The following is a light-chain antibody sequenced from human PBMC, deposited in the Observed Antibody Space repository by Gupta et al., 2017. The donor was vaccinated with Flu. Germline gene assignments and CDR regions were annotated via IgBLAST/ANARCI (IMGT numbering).Light chain of an antibody. CDR2: DAS. CDR1: QSVSNY. Sequence: ATLSLFPGERATLSCRASQSVSNYLVWYPHKPGHAARFRTYDASKGATGLTARFSGSGSGTDFTLTISRLEPEDFAVYYCEQRSNWPPLTFGGGTKVEIK. J-gene: IGKJ4*01. V-gene: IGKV3-11*01. CDR3: EQRSNWPPLT.